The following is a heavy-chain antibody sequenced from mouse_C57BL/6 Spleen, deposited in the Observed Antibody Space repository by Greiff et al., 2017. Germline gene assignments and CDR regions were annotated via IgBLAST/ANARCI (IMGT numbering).Heavy chain of an antibody. Sequence: VQLQQPGAELVMPGASVKLSCKASGYTFTSYWMHWVKPRPGQGLEWIGEIDPSASYTNYNQKFTGKSTLTVDKSSRTAYMQLSSLTSEDTAVYYCARRVTTVVNPHYAMDYWGQGTSVTVSS. CDR3: ARRVTTVVNPHYAMDY. CDR1: GYTFTSYW. J-gene: IGHJ4*01. CDR2: IDPSASYT. D-gene: IGHD1-1*01. V-gene: IGHV1-69*01.